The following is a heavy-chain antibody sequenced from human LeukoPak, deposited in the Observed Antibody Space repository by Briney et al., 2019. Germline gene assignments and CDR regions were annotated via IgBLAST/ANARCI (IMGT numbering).Heavy chain of an antibody. J-gene: IGHJ6*03. CDR1: GYTFTSYD. Sequence: ASVKVSCKASGYTFTSYDINWVRQAPGQGLEWMGWMNHNSGNTGYAQKFQGRVTITRNTSISTAYMELSSLRSEDTAVYYCSVLLTYCSSTSCSPYYMDVWGKGTTVTVSS. CDR3: SVLLTYCSSTSCSPYYMDV. V-gene: IGHV1-8*03. D-gene: IGHD2-2*01. CDR2: MNHNSGNT.